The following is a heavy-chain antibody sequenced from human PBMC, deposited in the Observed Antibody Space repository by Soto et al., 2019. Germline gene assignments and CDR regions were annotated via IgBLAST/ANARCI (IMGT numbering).Heavy chain of an antibody. CDR1: GFTVSSNY. CDR2: IYSGGST. D-gene: IGHD1-26*01. V-gene: IGHV3-66*01. CDR3: ARESVGERFGMDV. Sequence: EVQLVESGGGLVQPGGSLRLSCAASGFTVSSNYMCWVRQPPGKGLEWVSVIYSGGSTYYADSVKGRFIISRDNSRNTLYLQMNSLRTEDTAVYSCARESVGERFGMDVWGQGTTVTVSS. J-gene: IGHJ6*02.